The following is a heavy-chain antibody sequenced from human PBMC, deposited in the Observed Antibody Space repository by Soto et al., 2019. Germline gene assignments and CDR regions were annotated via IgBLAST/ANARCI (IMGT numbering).Heavy chain of an antibody. CDR3: AKPLEQWVPGH. D-gene: IGHD6-19*01. J-gene: IGHJ4*02. CDR2: ISHDGSNT. Sequence: QVQLVESGGGVVQPGGSLRLSCAASGFTFRTHGMHWVRQAPGKGLEWVALISHDGSNTYYADSVKGRFTISRDNSNNTVFLQMNSLRPDDRAVYYCAKPLEQWVPGHWGQGTLVTVSS. CDR1: GFTFRTHG. V-gene: IGHV3-30*18.